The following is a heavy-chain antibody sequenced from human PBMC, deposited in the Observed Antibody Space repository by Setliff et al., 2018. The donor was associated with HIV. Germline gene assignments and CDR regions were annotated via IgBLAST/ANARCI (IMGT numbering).Heavy chain of an antibody. CDR3: ARHASTWYYESSGPHFDY. D-gene: IGHD3-22*01. CDR1: GYTFTRYG. J-gene: IGHJ4*02. V-gene: IGHV1-18*01. Sequence: ASVKVSCKASGYTFTRYGISWVRQAPGQGLEWMGWISAKNGNTNYAQKLQGRVTMTTDTSTSTAYMGLRSLRSDDTAVYYCARHASTWYYESSGPHFDYWGQGTLVTVSS. CDR2: ISAKNGNT.